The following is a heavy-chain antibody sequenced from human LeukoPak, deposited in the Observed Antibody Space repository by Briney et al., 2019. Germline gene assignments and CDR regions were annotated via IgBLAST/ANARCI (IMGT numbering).Heavy chain of an antibody. CDR3: AKGNTSSWYIPFDY. CDR2: ISGGGGST. Sequence: PGGSLRLSCAASGFTFSSYVMSWVRQAPGKGPEWVSVISGGGGSTDYADSVKGRFTISKDISKNTLYLQMNSLRAEDTAVYYCAKGNTSSWYIPFDYWGQGTLVTVSS. J-gene: IGHJ4*02. D-gene: IGHD6-13*01. V-gene: IGHV3-23*01. CDR1: GFTFSSYV.